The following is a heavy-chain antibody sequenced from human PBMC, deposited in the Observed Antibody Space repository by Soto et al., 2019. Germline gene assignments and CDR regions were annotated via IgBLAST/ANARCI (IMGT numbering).Heavy chain of an antibody. CDR1: GGTFSSYA. D-gene: IGHD2-2*01. CDR2: IIPIFGTA. Sequence: SVKVSCKASGGTFSSYAISWVRQAPGQGLEWMGGIIPIFGTANYAQKFQGRVTITADESTSTAYMELSSLRSEDTAVYYCARLQDIVVVPAAMPSYYGMDVWGQGTTVTVSS. J-gene: IGHJ6*02. CDR3: ARLQDIVVVPAAMPSYYGMDV. V-gene: IGHV1-69*13.